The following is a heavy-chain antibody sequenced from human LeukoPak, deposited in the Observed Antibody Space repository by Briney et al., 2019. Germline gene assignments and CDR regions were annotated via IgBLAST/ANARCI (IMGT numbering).Heavy chain of an antibody. J-gene: IGHJ5*02. CDR3: ARLYYDSSRYPNWFDP. CDR1: GDSISSYY. V-gene: IGHV4-59*08. D-gene: IGHD3-22*01. CDR2: IYYSWST. Sequence: TSETLSLTCTVSGDSISSYYWIWIRQPPGKGLEGIGYIYYSWSTNYNPSLKSRVTISVDTSKNQFSVKLSSVTAADTAVYYCARLYYDSSRYPNWFDPWGQGTLVNVSS.